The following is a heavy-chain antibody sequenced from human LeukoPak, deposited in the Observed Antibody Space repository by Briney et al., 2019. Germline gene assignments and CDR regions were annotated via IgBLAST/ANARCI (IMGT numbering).Heavy chain of an antibody. D-gene: IGHD3-10*01. V-gene: IGHV4-39*07. CDR1: GGSISRSTYF. Sequence: SETLSLTCIVSGGSISRSTYFWGWIRQPPGKGLEWIGSIYHSGSTHYNPSLKSRLTISVDTSKNQFSLKLTSVTAAYTAVYYCARVFGDYLDYWGQGTLVTVSS. CDR2: IYHSGST. J-gene: IGHJ4*02. CDR3: ARVFGDYLDY.